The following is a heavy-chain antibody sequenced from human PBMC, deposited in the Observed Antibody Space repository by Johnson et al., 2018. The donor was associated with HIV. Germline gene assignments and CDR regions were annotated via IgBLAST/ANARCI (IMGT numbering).Heavy chain of an antibody. Sequence: VQLVESGGGVVQPGRSLRLSCAASGFTFSSYAMHWVRQAPGKGLERVSYISSSGSTIYYADSVKGRFIIFRDNSKNLTNLQMNGLSDEDTADYYCVRDQGSGWPTNAFDIWGRGTRVTVSS. D-gene: IGHD6-19*01. CDR2: ISSSGSTI. CDR1: GFTFSSYA. J-gene: IGHJ3*02. CDR3: VRDQGSGWPTNAFDI. V-gene: IGHV3-48*02.